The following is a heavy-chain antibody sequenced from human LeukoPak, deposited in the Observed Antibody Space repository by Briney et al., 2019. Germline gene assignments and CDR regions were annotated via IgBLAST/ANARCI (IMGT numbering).Heavy chain of an antibody. CDR3: AKFRSKGAIRLEAFHI. Sequence: PGGSLRLSCAASGFTFSSYAMSWVRQAPGKGLEWVSAISGSGGSTYYADSVKGRFTISRDNSKNTLYLQMNSLRAEDTAVYYCAKFRSKGAIRLEAFHIWGQGTMVTVSS. J-gene: IGHJ3*02. D-gene: IGHD1-26*01. CDR2: ISGSGGST. V-gene: IGHV3-23*01. CDR1: GFTFSSYA.